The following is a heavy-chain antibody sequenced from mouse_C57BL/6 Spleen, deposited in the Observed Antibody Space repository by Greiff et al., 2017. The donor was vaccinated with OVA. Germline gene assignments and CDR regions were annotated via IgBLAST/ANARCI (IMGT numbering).Heavy chain of an antibody. CDR3: ARMDGKEDLNAMDY. D-gene: IGHD2-1*01. J-gene: IGHJ4*01. Sequence: QVTLKVSGPGILQPSQTLSLTCSFSGFSLSTFGMGVGWIRQPSGKGLEWLAHIWWDDDKYYNPALKSRLTISKDTSKNQVFLKIANVDTADTATYYCARMDGKEDLNAMDYWGQGTSVTVSS. CDR2: IWWDDDK. CDR1: GFSLSTFGMG. V-gene: IGHV8-8*01.